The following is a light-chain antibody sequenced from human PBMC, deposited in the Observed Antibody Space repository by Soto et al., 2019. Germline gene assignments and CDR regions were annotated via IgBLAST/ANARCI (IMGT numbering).Light chain of an antibody. Sequence: EIVMTQSPATLAVSPGERVTLSCRASESLSTYLAWYQQKPGQAPRLLIYGASTKATGIPARFSGSGSATDFTLTISSLLSEDFAVYYCQSYNDWPFTFGQGTRVDIK. CDR1: ESLSTY. CDR3: QSYNDWPFT. CDR2: GAS. J-gene: IGKJ2*01. V-gene: IGKV3-15*01.